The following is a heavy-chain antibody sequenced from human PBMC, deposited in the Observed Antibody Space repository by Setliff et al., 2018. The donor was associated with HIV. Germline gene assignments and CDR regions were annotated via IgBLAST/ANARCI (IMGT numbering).Heavy chain of an antibody. CDR2: IYYSWST. CDR1: GGSISSGSYY. CDR3: ARPVEMANREFDY. D-gene: IGHD1-26*01. V-gene: IGHV4-61*10. J-gene: IGHJ4*02. Sequence: PSETLSLTCTVSGGSISSGSYYWSWIRQPAGDGLEWIGYIYYSWSTNYNPSLKSRVTISVDTYKNQFSMKLSSVTDADTAVYYCARPVEMANREFDYLGQGTLVTVSS.